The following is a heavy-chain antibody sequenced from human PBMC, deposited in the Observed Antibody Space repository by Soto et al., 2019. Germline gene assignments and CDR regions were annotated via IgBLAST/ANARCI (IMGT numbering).Heavy chain of an antibody. V-gene: IGHV3-66*01. Sequence: EVQLVESGGGLVQPGGYLRLSCAASGFTVSSNYMSWVRQAPGKGLEGVSVIYSGGSTYYADSVKGRFTISRDNSKNTLYLKMNILRAEDTAVYYCARDLDVCGQGTTVTVSS. CDR1: GFTVSSNY. CDR2: IYSGGST. CDR3: ARDLDV. J-gene: IGHJ6*02.